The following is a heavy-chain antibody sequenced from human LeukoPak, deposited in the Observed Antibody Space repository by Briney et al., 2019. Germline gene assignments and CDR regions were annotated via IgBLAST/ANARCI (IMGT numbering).Heavy chain of an antibody. D-gene: IGHD3-9*01. CDR2: IHSSGST. Sequence: SDTLSLTCTVSGGSLSGHFWSWFRRPPGKGLENIGYIHSSGSTNYNPSCKSRVTVSLEMSKNQFSLSLSSVAAADTAVYYCARDPGDTDWYNFDFWGQGILVTVSS. V-gene: IGHV4-59*11. J-gene: IGHJ4*02. CDR1: GGSLSGHF. CDR3: ARDPGDTDWYNFDF.